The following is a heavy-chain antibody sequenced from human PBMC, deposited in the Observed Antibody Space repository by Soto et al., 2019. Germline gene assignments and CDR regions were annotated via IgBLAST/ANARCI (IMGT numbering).Heavy chain of an antibody. Sequence: PGGSLRLSCAASGFTFSSYWMTWFRQAPGKGLEWVADMNQNGGEKYYVDSVKGRFTISRDNARTSLFLQMNSLRVEDTGIYYCARVDCSPSDCYNLYYGMDVWGQGTTVTVSS. CDR2: MNQNGGEK. CDR1: GFTFSSYW. V-gene: IGHV3-7*04. J-gene: IGHJ6*02. D-gene: IGHD2-2*02. CDR3: ARVDCSPSDCYNLYYGMDV.